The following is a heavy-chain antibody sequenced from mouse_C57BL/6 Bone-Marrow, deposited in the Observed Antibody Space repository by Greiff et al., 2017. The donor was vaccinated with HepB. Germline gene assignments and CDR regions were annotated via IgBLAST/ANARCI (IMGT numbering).Heavy chain of an antibody. CDR3: TGSNYPFDY. CDR1: GFTFSNYW. Sequence: EVQGVESGGGLVQPGGSMKLSCVASGFTFSNYWMNWVRQSPEKGLEWVAQIRLKSDNYATHYAESVKGRFTISRDDSKSSVYLQMNNLRAEDTGIYYCTGSNYPFDYWGQGTTLTVSS. D-gene: IGHD2-5*01. J-gene: IGHJ2*01. CDR2: IRLKSDNYAT. V-gene: IGHV6-3*01.